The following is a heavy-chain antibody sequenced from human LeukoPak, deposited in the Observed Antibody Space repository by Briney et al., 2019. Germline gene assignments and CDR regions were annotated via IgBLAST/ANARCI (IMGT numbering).Heavy chain of an antibody. D-gene: IGHD3-22*01. CDR3: ARTHYYDSSGYPAYDY. V-gene: IGHV1-69*04. J-gene: IGHJ4*02. Sequence: SVKVSCKASGGTFSSYAISWVRQAPGQGLGWMGRIIPILGIANYAQKFQGRATITADKSTSTAYMELSSLRSEDTAVYYCARTHYYDSSGYPAYDYWGQGTLVTVSS. CDR1: GGTFSSYA. CDR2: IIPILGIA.